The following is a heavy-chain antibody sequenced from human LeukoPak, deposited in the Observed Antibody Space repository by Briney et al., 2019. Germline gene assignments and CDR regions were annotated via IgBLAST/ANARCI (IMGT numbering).Heavy chain of an antibody. J-gene: IGHJ4*02. Sequence: SETLSLTCTVSGYSISSGYYWGWIRQPPGKGLEWIGSIYHSGSTYYNPSLKSRVTISVDTSKNQFSLKLRSVAAADTAVYYCARVTSRLGVCDYWGQGSLVTVSS. D-gene: IGHD2-8*01. CDR1: GYSISSGYY. CDR2: IYHSGST. V-gene: IGHV4-38-2*02. CDR3: ARVTSRLGVCDY.